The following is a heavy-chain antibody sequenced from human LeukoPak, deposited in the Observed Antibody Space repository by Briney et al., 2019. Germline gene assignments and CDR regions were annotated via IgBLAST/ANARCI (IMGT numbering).Heavy chain of an antibody. V-gene: IGHV4-34*01. D-gene: IGHD3-16*01. Sequence: SETLSLTCAVYGASFSGYYWTWIRQPPGKGLEWIGEINHSGSTNYNPSLKSRVTISVDTSTNHFSLKLSSVTAADTAVYYCARDGSRGGSDYWGQGTLATVSS. CDR1: GASFSGYY. CDR2: INHSGST. CDR3: ARDGSRGGSDY. J-gene: IGHJ4*02.